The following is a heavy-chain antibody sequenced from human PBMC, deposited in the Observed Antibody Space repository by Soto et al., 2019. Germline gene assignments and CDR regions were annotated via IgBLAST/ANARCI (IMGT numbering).Heavy chain of an antibody. Sequence: EVQLVESGGGLVQPGGSLRLSCAASGFTFSDHYMDWVRQAPGKGLEWVGRTRNKANSYTTEYAASVKGRFTISRDDSKNSLYLQMNSLKTEDTAVYYCARGGRELYYYYGMDVWGQGTTVTVSS. CDR2: TRNKANSYTT. CDR3: ARGGRELYYYYGMDV. V-gene: IGHV3-72*01. J-gene: IGHJ6*02. D-gene: IGHD1-26*01. CDR1: GFTFSDHY.